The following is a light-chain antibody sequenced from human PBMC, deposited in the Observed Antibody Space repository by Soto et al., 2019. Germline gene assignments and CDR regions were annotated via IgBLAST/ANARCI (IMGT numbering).Light chain of an antibody. Sequence: EIVLTQSPAALSVSSGGRATLSCRASQDVMYDLAWYQQKPGQAPRLLVYGASTRATDAPPRFRGSGSGREFSLTISSLQSEDFATYYCQQYRSWPRTLGQGTKVDIK. CDR1: QDVMYD. CDR3: QQYRSWPRT. V-gene: IGKV3-15*01. CDR2: GAS. J-gene: IGKJ1*01.